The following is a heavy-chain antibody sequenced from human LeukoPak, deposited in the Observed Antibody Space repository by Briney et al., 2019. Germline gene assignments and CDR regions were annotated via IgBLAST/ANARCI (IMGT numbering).Heavy chain of an antibody. J-gene: IGHJ4*02. V-gene: IGHV5-51*01. CDR1: GYSFTSYW. CDR3: ARLEDYGGNLAYFDY. Sequence: GESLKISCKGSGYSFTSYWIGWVRQMPGKGLEWMGIIYPGDSDTRYSPSFQGQVTISADKSISTAYLQWSSLKASDTAMYYCARLEDYGGNLAYFDYWGQGTLVTVSS. D-gene: IGHD4-23*01. CDR2: IYPGDSDT.